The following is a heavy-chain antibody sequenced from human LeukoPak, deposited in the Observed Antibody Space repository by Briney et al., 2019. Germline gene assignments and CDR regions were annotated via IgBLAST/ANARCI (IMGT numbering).Heavy chain of an antibody. CDR3: ARGGGLDV. D-gene: IGHD3-16*01. CDR1: GFTFSNYW. CDR2: IKEDGSEK. Sequence: GGSLRLSCAASGFTFSNYWMTWVRQAPGKGLEWVANIKEDGSEKYYVDSVKGRFTISRDNAKNSLYLQMSNLRAEDTAVYFCARGGGLDVWGQGATVTVSS. V-gene: IGHV3-7*03. J-gene: IGHJ6*02.